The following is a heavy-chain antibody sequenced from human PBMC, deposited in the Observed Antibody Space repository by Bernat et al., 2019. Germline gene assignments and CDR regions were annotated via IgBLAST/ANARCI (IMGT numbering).Heavy chain of an antibody. D-gene: IGHD3-3*01. Sequence: EVQLVESGGGLVQPGGSLRLSCAASGFTFSSYWMSWVRQAPGKGLEWVANIKQDGSEKYCVDSVKGRFTIYRDNAKNSLYLQMNSLRAEDTAVYYCARDMQPAGGRRFLEWLLLDAFDIWGQGTMVTVSS. V-gene: IGHV3-7*04. CDR3: ARDMQPAGGRRFLEWLLLDAFDI. CDR1: GFTFSSYW. CDR2: IKQDGSEK. J-gene: IGHJ3*02.